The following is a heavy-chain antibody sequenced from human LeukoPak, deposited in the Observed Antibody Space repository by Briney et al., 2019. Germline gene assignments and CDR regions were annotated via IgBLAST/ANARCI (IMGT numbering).Heavy chain of an antibody. CDR2: VYPGDSDT. D-gene: IGHD2-2*02. J-gene: IGHJ4*02. CDR3: ARSQGLYGAADY. Sequence: NTGESLKISCKASGYTFSDYWIGWVRQMPGQGLEWMGIVYPGDSDTRYSPSFQGHVTISADKSINTAYLQWSGLQASDNAIYFCARSQGLYGAADYWGQGTLV. V-gene: IGHV5-51*01. CDR1: GYTFSDYW.